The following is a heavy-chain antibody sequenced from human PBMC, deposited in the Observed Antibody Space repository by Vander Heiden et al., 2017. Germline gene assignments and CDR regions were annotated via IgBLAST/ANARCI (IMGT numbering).Heavy chain of an antibody. V-gene: IGHV3-23*04. CDR1: GFNFRYYA. Sequence: EVQLVESGGGLVQPGGSLRVSCEASGFNFRYYAMTWVRQAPGKGLEWVSTISGSGNDADYAGSVKGRFIISRDNSKNTLYLQMNSLRAGDTVLYYCAKEGLWYGGNWFDPWGQGTLVTVSS. D-gene: IGHD3-10*01. J-gene: IGHJ5*01. CDR3: AKEGLWYGGNWFDP. CDR2: ISGSGNDA.